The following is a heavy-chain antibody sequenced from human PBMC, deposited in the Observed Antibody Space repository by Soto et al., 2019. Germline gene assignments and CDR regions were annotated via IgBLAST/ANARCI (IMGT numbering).Heavy chain of an antibody. J-gene: IGHJ4*02. V-gene: IGHV3-33*01. CDR2: IWYDGSNK. D-gene: IGHD3-10*01. Sequence: QVQLVESGGGVVQPGRSLRLSCAASGFTFSSYGMHWVRQAPGKGLEWVAVIWYDGSNKYYADSVKGRFTISRDNSKNTLYLQINSLRAEDTAVYYSARDRYGSGSPYYFDYWGQGTLVTVSS. CDR3: ARDRYGSGSPYYFDY. CDR1: GFTFSSYG.